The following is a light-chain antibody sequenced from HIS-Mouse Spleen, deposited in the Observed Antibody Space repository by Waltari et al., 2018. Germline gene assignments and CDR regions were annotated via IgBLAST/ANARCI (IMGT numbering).Light chain of an antibody. CDR3: MQGTHWPIT. Sequence: DVGMTQSPLSLPVTLGQPASISCRSSQSLVHSDGNTYLNWFQQRPGQSPRRLIYKVSNRDSGVPDICSGSGSGTDFTLKISRVEAEDVGVYYCMQGTHWPITFGQGTKLEIK. J-gene: IGKJ2*01. CDR1: QSLVHSDGNTY. CDR2: KVS. V-gene: IGKV2-30*02.